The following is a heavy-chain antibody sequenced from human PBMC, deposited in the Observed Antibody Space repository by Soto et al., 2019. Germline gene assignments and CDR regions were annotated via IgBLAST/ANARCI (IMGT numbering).Heavy chain of an antibody. CDR1: GYTFTSYY. V-gene: IGHV1-46*01. D-gene: IGHD3-3*01. Sequence: SVKVSCKASGYTFTSYYMHWVRQAPVQGLEWMGIINPGGGSTSYAQKFQGRVTMTRDTSTSTVYMELSSLRSEDTAVYYCARDYDFWSGSPARPYYYYYGMDVWGQGTTVTVSS. CDR3: ARDYDFWSGSPARPYYYYYGMDV. J-gene: IGHJ6*02. CDR2: INPGGGST.